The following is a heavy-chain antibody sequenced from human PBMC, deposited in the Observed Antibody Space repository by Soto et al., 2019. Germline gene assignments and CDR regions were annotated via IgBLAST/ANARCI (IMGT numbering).Heavy chain of an antibody. D-gene: IGHD1-26*01. CDR2: ISYDGSNK. CDR3: AKAFKGANDVDAFDI. J-gene: IGHJ3*02. Sequence: GGSLRLSCAASGFTFSSYGMHWVRQAPGKGLEWVAVISYDGSNKYYADSVKGRFTISRDNSKNTLYLQMNSLRAEDTAVYYCAKAFKGANDVDAFDIWGQGTMVTVSS. V-gene: IGHV3-30*18. CDR1: GFTFSSYG.